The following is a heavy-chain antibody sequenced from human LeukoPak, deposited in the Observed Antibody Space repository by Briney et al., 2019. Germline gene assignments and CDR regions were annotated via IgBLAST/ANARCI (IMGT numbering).Heavy chain of an antibody. CDR3: AKRDGYNSNPLKD. D-gene: IGHD5-24*01. V-gene: IGHV3-23*01. CDR1: GFTFSSYA. CDR2: ISGSGSST. J-gene: IGHJ4*02. Sequence: PGGSLRLSCAASGFTFSSYAMSWVRQAPGKGLEWVSAISGSGSSTYYAGSVKGRFTISRDNSKNTLYLQMNSLRAEDTALYYCAKRDGYNSNPLKDWGQGTLVTVSS.